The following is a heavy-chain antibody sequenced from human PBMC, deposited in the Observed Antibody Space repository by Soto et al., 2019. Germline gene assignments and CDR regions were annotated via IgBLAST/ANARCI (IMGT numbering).Heavy chain of an antibody. V-gene: IGHV3-30*03. CDR2: ISYDGSNK. J-gene: IGHJ4*02. Sequence: QVQLMESGGGVVQPGRSLRLSCAASGFTFSSYGMHWVRQAPGKGLAWVAVISYDGSNKYYADSVKGRFTVSRDKSKNTLYLQVNSLRAEDTAVYYCARDKVPMVVSAPFDYWGQGTLVTVSS. D-gene: IGHD2-21*02. CDR1: GFTFSSYG. CDR3: ARDKVPMVVSAPFDY.